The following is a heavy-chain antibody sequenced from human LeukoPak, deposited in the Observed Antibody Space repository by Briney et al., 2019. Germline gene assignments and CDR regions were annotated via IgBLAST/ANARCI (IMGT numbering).Heavy chain of an antibody. CDR1: GYTFTSYG. CDR3: ARDGMDTAMVPFDY. D-gene: IGHD5-18*01. CDR2: ISAYNGNR. V-gene: IGHV1-18*04. J-gene: IGHJ4*02. Sequence: ASVKVSCKASGYTFTSYGISWVRQAPGQGLEWMGWISAYNGNRNYAQKLQGRVTMTTDTSTSTAYMELRSLRSDDTAVYYCARDGMDTAMVPFDYWGQGTLVTVSS.